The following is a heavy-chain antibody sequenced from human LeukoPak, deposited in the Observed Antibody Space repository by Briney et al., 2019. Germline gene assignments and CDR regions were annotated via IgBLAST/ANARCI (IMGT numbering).Heavy chain of an antibody. CDR1: GFPFSGYW. J-gene: IGHJ4*02. Sequence: GGSLRLSCAASGFPFSGYWMHWVRQAPGKGLVWVSRINSDGSGSDYAVSVKGRFTISRDNSRNTVYLQINSLRAEDTAVYYCGKTTVGYSSGQKPAWPVDYWGQGTLVTVSS. V-gene: IGHV3-74*01. CDR2: INSDGSGS. D-gene: IGHD5-18*01. CDR3: GKTTVGYSSGQKPAWPVDY.